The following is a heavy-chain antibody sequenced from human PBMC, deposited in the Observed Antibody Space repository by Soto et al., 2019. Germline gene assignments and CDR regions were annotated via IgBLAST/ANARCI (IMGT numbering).Heavy chain of an antibody. CDR1: GGSFSGFF. V-gene: IGHV4-34*01. D-gene: IGHD6-19*01. Sequence: QVQLQQWGAGLLKPSETLSLTCTVSGGSFSGFFWSWIRQPPRKGLEWIGEINHSGSTNYNSSLKSRVTISQDMSENQFSLRLTSVTVADTAIYYCVRGQWLPRGEYWGQGTLVTVSS. CDR3: VRGQWLPRGEY. CDR2: INHSGST. J-gene: IGHJ4*02.